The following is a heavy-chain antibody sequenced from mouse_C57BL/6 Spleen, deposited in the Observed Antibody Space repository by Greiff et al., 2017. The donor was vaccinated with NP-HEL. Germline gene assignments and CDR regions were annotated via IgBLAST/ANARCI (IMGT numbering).Heavy chain of an antibody. CDR2: IDPSDSET. CDR3: AAGSSYMDY. V-gene: IGHV1-52*01. D-gene: IGHD1-1*01. CDR1: GYTFTSYW. Sequence: QVQLKQPGAELVRPGSSVKLSCKASGYTFTSYWMHWVKQRPIQGLEWIGNIDPSDSETHYNQKFKDKATLTVDKSSSTAYMQLSSLTSEDSAVYYCAAGSSYMDYWGQGTSVTVSS. J-gene: IGHJ4*01.